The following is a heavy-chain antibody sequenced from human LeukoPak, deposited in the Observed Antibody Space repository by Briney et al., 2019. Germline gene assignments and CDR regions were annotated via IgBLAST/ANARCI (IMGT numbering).Heavy chain of an antibody. CDR1: GYSISSGYY. V-gene: IGHV4-38-2*01. CDR3: ARGVVVPAAPFDY. CDR2: IYHSGST. D-gene: IGHD2-2*01. Sequence: PSETLSLTRAVSGYSISSGYYWGWIRQPPGKGLEWIGSIYHSGSTYYNPSLKSRVTISVDTSKNQFSLKLSSVTAADTAVYYCARGVVVPAAPFDYWGQGTLVTVSS. J-gene: IGHJ4*02.